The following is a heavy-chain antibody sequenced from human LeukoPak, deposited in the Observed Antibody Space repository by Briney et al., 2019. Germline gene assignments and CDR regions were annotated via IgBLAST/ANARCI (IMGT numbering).Heavy chain of an antibody. J-gene: IGHJ5*02. D-gene: IGHD3-22*01. Sequence: ASVKVSCKASGYTFTAYYMHWVRQAPGQGLEWMGWINPNSGGTKYAQNFEGRVTMTRDTSIRTAYMELSRLRSDDTAVYYCARDLYHYDPNWFEPWGQGTLVTVSS. CDR3: ARDLYHYDPNWFEP. CDR2: INPNSGGT. CDR1: GYTFTAYY. V-gene: IGHV1-2*02.